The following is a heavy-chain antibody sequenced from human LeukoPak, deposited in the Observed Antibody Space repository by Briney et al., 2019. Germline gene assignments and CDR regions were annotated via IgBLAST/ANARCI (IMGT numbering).Heavy chain of an antibody. CDR1: GFTFSSYA. V-gene: IGHV3-23*01. D-gene: IGHD3-3*01. Sequence: GGSLRLSCAASGFTFSSYAMSWVRQAPGKGLEWVSNISGSGGSTYYADSVKGRFTISRDNSKSTLFLQMNSLRAEGTAVYYCAKDQDFWPGIFDYWGQGTLVTVSS. CDR2: ISGSGGST. J-gene: IGHJ4*02. CDR3: AKDQDFWPGIFDY.